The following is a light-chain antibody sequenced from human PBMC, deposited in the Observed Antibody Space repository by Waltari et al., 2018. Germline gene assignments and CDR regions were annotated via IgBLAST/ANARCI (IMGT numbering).Light chain of an antibody. CDR1: NIRRKS. J-gene: IGLJ2*01. CDR2: DDS. CDR3: QVLDTSSDVVV. Sequence: SYVLTQPPSVSVAPGQTARITCGGINIRRKSVHWYQQKSGQAPVLVVYDDSDRPSGIPERFSGSNSGNTATLTISRVEAGDEADYYCQVLDTSSDVVVFGGGTKLTVL. V-gene: IGLV3-21*02.